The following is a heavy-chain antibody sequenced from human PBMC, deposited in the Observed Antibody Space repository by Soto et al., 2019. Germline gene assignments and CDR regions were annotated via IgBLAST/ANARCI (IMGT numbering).Heavy chain of an antibody. CDR1: GFTFSRYV. J-gene: IGHJ4*02. V-gene: IGHV3-23*01. CDR3: AKVSSSWYAGFFDL. CDR2: ISGSGGST. D-gene: IGHD6-13*01. Sequence: GGSLRLSCAASGFTFSRYVMSWVRQAPGKGLEWVSSISGSGGSTYYADSAKGRFTISRDNSKNTVYLQMNSLRAEDTAVYYCAKVSSSWYAGFFDLWGQGT.